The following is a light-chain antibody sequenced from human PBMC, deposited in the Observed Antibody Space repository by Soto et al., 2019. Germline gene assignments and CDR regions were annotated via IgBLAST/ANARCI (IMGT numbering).Light chain of an antibody. CDR2: DAS. CDR3: QQYNNWPVT. Sequence: EIVMTQSPATLSVSPGERATLSCRASQSVSSNLAWYQQNPGHAPRLLIYDASTRATGIPARFSGSGSGTEFTLTISSLQSEDFAVYYCQQYNNWPVTFGPATKVDIK. CDR1: QSVSSN. J-gene: IGKJ3*01. V-gene: IGKV3-15*01.